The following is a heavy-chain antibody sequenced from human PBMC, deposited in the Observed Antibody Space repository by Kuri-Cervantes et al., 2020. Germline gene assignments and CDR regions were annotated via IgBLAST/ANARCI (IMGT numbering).Heavy chain of an antibody. V-gene: IGHV1-46*01. J-gene: IGHJ4*02. CDR1: GYTFTSYY. D-gene: IGHD3-10*01. CDR3: ARGRELLWFGELLALDY. Sequence: VKVSCKASGYTFTSYYMHWVRQAPGQGLEWMGIINPSGGSTSYAQNFQGRVTITRDSSANTAYMELSSLRSEDTAVYYCARGRELLWFGELLALDYWGQGTLVTVSS. CDR2: INPSGGST.